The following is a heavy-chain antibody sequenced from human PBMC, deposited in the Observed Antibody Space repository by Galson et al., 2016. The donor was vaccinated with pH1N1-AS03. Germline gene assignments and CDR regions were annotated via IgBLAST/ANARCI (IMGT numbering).Heavy chain of an antibody. Sequence: QSGAEVKKPGESLRISCQDSGYTFPRYWIAWVRQMPGKGLEWMGATSPDDSQTKYSPSFEGQVTISVDKSITTAFLQWNSLKASDTALYYCGRHTFSYDTTDTSRPDAFDIWGQGTMVSVFS. CDR3: GRHTFSYDTTDTSRPDAFDI. CDR1: GYTFPRYW. V-gene: IGHV5-51*01. D-gene: IGHD3-22*01. CDR2: TSPDDSQT. J-gene: IGHJ3*02.